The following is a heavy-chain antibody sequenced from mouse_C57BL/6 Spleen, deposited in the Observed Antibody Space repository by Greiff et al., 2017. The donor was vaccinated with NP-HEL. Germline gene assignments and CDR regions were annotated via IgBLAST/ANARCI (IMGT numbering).Heavy chain of an antibody. CDR1: GYTFTSYW. CDR3: ARTFITTVVGESTYFDY. J-gene: IGHJ2*01. Sequence: VKLQQPGAELVRPGSSVKLSCKASGYTFTSYWMDWVKQRPGQGLEWIGNIYPSDSETHYNQKFKDKATLTVDKSSSTAYMQLSSLTSEDSAVYYCARTFITTVVGESTYFDYWGQGTTLTVSS. D-gene: IGHD1-1*01. V-gene: IGHV1-61*01. CDR2: IYPSDSET.